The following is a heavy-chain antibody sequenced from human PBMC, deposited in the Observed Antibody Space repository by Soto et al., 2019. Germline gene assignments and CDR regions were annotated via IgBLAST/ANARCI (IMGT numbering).Heavy chain of an antibody. J-gene: IGHJ4*02. D-gene: IGHD1-26*01. CDR3: ARGRRPWDFDY. CDR2: IYYSGST. Sequence: SETLSLTCTVSGGSISSYYWSWIRQPPGKGLEWIGYIYYSGSTNYNPSLKSRVTISVDTSKNQFSLKLSSVTAADTAVYYCARGRRPWDFDYWGQGTLVTVSS. CDR1: GGSISSYY. V-gene: IGHV4-59*01.